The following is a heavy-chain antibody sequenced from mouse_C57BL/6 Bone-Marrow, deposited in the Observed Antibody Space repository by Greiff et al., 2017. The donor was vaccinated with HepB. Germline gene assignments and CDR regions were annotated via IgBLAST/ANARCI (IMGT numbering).Heavy chain of an antibody. J-gene: IGHJ2*01. CDR2: IYPGSGNT. CDR3: AEIYYGSRRYFDF. Sequence: VQLQESGAELVRPGASVKLSCKASGYTFTDYYINWVKQRPGQGLEWIARIYPGSGNTYYNEKFKGKATLTAEKSSSTAYMQLSSLTSEDSAVYFCAEIYYGSRRYFDFWGQGTTLTVSS. CDR1: GYTFTDYY. V-gene: IGHV1-76*01. D-gene: IGHD1-1*01.